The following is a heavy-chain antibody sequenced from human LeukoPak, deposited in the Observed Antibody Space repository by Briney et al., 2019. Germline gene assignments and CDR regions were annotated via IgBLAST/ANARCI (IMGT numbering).Heavy chain of an antibody. V-gene: IGHV4-34*01. Sequence: SETLSLTCAVYGGSFSGYYWSWIRQPPGKGLEWIGKINHSGSTNYNPPLKSRVTISVDTSKNQFSLKLSSVTAADTAVYYCARSHRYSSSWYERTNWFDPWGQGTLVTVSS. CDR2: INHSGST. J-gene: IGHJ5*02. D-gene: IGHD6-13*01. CDR1: GGSFSGYY. CDR3: ARSHRYSSSWYERTNWFDP.